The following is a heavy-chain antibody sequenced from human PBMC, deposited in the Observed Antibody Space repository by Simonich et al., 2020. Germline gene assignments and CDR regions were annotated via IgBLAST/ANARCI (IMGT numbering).Heavy chain of an antibody. Sequence: EVQLVESGGGLIQPGGSLRLSCAASGFTVSSNYMSWVRQAPGKGLEGVAVIYSDGSTYYADAGKGRFTISRDNSKNTLYLQINSLRAEDTAVYYCARWTATGYYFDYWGQGTLVTVSS. V-gene: IGHV3-53*01. CDR3: ARWTATGYYFDY. CDR1: GFTVSSNY. J-gene: IGHJ4*02. D-gene: IGHD1-1*01. CDR2: IYSDGST.